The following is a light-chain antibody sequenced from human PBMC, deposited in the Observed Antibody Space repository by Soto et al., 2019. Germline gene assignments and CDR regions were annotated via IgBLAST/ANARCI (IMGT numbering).Light chain of an antibody. Sequence: EIVLTQSPGTLSLSPGERATLSCRASQSISSSYLAWYQQKPGQAPGLLIYGASRRATGIPDRFIGSGSGTDFTLTINSLQAEDVAVYYCQQYHSTPPRWTFGQGTRVEIK. V-gene: IGKV3-20*01. CDR1: QSISSSY. CDR3: QQYHSTPPRWT. J-gene: IGKJ1*01. CDR2: GAS.